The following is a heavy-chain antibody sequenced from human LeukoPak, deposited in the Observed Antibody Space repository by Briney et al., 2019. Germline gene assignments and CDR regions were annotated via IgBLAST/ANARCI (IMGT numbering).Heavy chain of an antibody. D-gene: IGHD6-19*01. CDR1: GYTFTSYG. CDR3: ARGPYSSGWYRVDY. CDR2: ISAYNGNT. Sequence: GASVKVSCKASGYTFTSYGISWVRQAPGQGLEWMGWISAYNGNTNYAQKLQGRVTMTTDTSTSTAYMELSSLRSEDTAVYYCARGPYSSGWYRVDYWGQGTLVTVSS. V-gene: IGHV1-18*01. J-gene: IGHJ4*02.